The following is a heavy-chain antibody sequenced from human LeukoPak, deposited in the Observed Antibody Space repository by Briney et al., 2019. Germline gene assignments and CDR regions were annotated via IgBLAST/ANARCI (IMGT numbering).Heavy chain of an antibody. CDR3: ASFRRNYYGSGSYCT. CDR2: IYPGDSDT. CDR1: GYSFTSYW. D-gene: IGHD3-10*01. V-gene: IGHV5-51*01. J-gene: IGHJ4*02. Sequence: GESLKISCKGSGYSFTSYWIGWVRQMPGKGLEWMGIIYPGDSDTRYSPSFQGQVTISADKSISTAYLQWSSLKASDTAMYYCASFRRNYYGSGSYCTWGQGTLVTVSS.